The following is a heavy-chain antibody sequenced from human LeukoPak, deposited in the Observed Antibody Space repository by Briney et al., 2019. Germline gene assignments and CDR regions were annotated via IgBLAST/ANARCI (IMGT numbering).Heavy chain of an antibody. CDR3: ARHRGDFNYYDSSGYYYSDY. CDR1: GYSFTSYW. D-gene: IGHD3-22*01. J-gene: IGHJ4*02. Sequence: PGESLKISCKGSGYSFTSYWIGWVRQMPGKGLEWMGIINPGDSDTRYSPSFQGQATISADKSISTAYLQWSSLKASDTAMYYCARHRGDFNYYDSSGYYYSDYWGQGTLVTVSS. CDR2: INPGDSDT. V-gene: IGHV5-51*01.